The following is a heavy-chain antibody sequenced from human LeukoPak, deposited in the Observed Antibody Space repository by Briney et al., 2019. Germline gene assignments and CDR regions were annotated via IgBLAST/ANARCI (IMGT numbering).Heavy chain of an antibody. J-gene: IGHJ4*02. CDR3: ARRYYYNLGSFPFDF. V-gene: IGHV4-4*09. CDR1: GGSISSYY. D-gene: IGHD3-10*01. CDR2: IYTSGST. Sequence: SETLSLTCTVSGGSISSYYWSWIRQPPGKGLEWIGNIYTSGSTNYNPSLRSRVTMSVDTSENQISLRLSSVTAADTAVYFCARRYYYNLGSFPFDFWGQGTLVTVSS.